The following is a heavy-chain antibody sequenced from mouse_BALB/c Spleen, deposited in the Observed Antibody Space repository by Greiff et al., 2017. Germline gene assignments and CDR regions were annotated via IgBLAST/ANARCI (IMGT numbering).Heavy chain of an antibody. J-gene: IGHJ3*01. CDR2: ISYSGST. D-gene: IGHD2-1*01. CDR3: ARGVDGNYVAY. CDR1: GYSITSDYA. V-gene: IGHV3-2*02. Sequence: EVQLQQSGPGLVKPSQSLSLTCTVTGYSITSDYAWNWIRQFPGNKLEWMGYISYSGSTSYNPSLKSRISITRDTSKNQFFLQLNSVTTEDTATYYCARGVDGNYVAYWGQGTLVTVSA.